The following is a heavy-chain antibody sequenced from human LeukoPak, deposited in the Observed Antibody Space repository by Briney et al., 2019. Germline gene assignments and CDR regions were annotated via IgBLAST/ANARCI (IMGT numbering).Heavy chain of an antibody. CDR3: ARKLMSSRRFEY. V-gene: IGHV3-30*02. J-gene: IGHJ4*02. Sequence: AGGSLRLSCEGSGFAFNVFGMHWIRQAPGKGLEWVAFIKSDGVFTNYAEAVKGRFTISRDNSDNTVFLQMESARPDDTAVYYCARKLMSSRRFEYWGQGTLVTVSS. CDR1: GFAFNVFG. CDR2: IKSDGVFT. D-gene: IGHD2-8*01.